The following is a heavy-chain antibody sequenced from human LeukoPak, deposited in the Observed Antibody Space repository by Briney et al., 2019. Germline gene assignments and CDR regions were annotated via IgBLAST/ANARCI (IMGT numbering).Heavy chain of an antibody. V-gene: IGHV3-23*01. D-gene: IGHD4-23*01. CDR1: GFTFSSYA. CDR2: ISGSGGST. CDR3: ARDFGDYGGYYYMDL. J-gene: IGHJ6*03. Sequence: PGGSLRLSCAASGFTFSSYAMSWVRQAPGKGLEWVSAISGSGGSTYYADFVKGRFTVSRDNAKNSLYLQMNSLTAEDTAVYYCARDFGDYGGYYYMDLWGKGTMVTVSS.